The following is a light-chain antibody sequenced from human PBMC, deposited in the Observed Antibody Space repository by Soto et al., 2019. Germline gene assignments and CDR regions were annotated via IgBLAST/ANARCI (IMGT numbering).Light chain of an antibody. J-gene: IGLJ1*01. CDR2: EGS. CDR1: SSDVGSYNL. V-gene: IGLV2-23*01. Sequence: QSVLPKPASVCGSPGQSITISCTGTSSDVGSYNLVSWYQHDPGKAPKLMIYEGSKRPSGVSNRFSGSKSGTTASLTISGLQAEDEADYYCCAYAGSSTFFVFGTGTKLTVL. CDR3: CAYAGSSTFFV.